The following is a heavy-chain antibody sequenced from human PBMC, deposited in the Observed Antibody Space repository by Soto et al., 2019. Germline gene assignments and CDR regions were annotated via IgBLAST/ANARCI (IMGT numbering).Heavy chain of an antibody. D-gene: IGHD3-16*02. Sequence: QVQLVESGGDVVQPGRSLTLSCAVSGFKFSDYGMHWVRQAPGKGLEWVAVISYDGSNKFYADSVKGRFTISRDNSKNTLNLQMNRLRVEDTALYYCAKDRSGSYPKPNWLDPWGQGTLVTVSS. CDR3: AKDRSGSYPKPNWLDP. J-gene: IGHJ5*02. CDR1: GFKFSDYG. V-gene: IGHV3-30*18. CDR2: ISYDGSNK.